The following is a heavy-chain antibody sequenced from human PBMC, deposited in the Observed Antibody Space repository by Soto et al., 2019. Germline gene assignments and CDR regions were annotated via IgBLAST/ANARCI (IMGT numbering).Heavy chain of an antibody. V-gene: IGHV3-33*01. Sequence: QVQLVESGGGVVQPGRSLRLSCAASGFTFSSYGMHWVRQAPGKGLEWVAIISFDGSNRYYADSVKGRFTISRDSSKNMLYLQVHSLRVEDTAVYYCARGAGLSQYNYSINVWGKGTTVTVSS. CDR3: ARGAGLSQYNYSINV. CDR2: ISFDGSNR. D-gene: IGHD6-19*01. J-gene: IGHJ6*03. CDR1: GFTFSSYG.